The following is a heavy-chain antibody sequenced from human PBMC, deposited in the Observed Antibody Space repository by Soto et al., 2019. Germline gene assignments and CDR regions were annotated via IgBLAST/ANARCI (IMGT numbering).Heavy chain of an antibody. CDR2: ISSYNGDT. CDR1: GYTFTRSG. CDR3: AREGVAPYYYYGMDV. D-gene: IGHD5-12*01. V-gene: IGHV1-18*01. J-gene: IGHJ6*02. Sequence: QVQLVQSGAEVKKPGASVKVSCKASGYTFTRSGISWVRQAPGQGPEWMGWISSYNGDTNYAQTFQGRVTMTTDTSTSTAYMELRSLRSADTAVYYCAREGVAPYYYYGMDVWGQGTPVTVSS.